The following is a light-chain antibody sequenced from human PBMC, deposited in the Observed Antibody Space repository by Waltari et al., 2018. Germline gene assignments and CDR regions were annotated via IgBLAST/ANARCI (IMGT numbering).Light chain of an antibody. J-gene: IGLJ2*01. CDR2: DVT. CDR1: SSDIGDYDY. V-gene: IGLV2-14*03. CDR3: SSYTNRILV. Sequence: QSALTQPASVSGSPGQSITISCTGSSSDIGDYDYFSWYQQHPGEAPKLIIYDVTHRPSGISFRFSVAKSGSAASLTISRLQAEDEADYYCSSYTNRILVFGGGTKLTVL.